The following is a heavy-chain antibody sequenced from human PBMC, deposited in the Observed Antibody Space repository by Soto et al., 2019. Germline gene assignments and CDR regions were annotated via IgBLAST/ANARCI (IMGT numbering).Heavy chain of an antibody. CDR3: AGYYYDSSGYVAVGAFDI. V-gene: IGHV1-18*01. CDR1: GYTFTSYG. J-gene: IGHJ3*02. CDR2: ISAYNGNT. Sequence: QVQLVQSGAEVKKPGASVKVSCKATGYTFTSYGISWVRQAPGQGLEWMGWISAYNGNTNYAQKLQGRVTMTTDTSTSTAYMELRSLRSDDTAVYYCAGYYYDSSGYVAVGAFDIWGQGTMVTVSS. D-gene: IGHD3-22*01.